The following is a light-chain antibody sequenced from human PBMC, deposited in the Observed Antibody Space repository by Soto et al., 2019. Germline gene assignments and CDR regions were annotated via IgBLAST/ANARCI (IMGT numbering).Light chain of an antibody. CDR1: QGISNY. CDR3: QKYNNAPFT. CDR2: AAS. J-gene: IGKJ3*01. Sequence: DIQMTQSPSSLSASVGDRVTITCRASQGISNYLAWYQQKPGKVPKLLIYAASTLQSGVPSRFSGSGSGTDFTLTICSLRPEDVATYYCQKYNNAPFTFGPGTKVNIK. V-gene: IGKV1-27*01.